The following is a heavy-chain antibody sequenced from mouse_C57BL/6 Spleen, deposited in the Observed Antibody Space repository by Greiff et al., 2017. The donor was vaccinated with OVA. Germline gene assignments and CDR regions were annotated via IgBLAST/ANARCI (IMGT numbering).Heavy chain of an antibody. V-gene: IGHV1-82*01. CDR1: GYAFSSSW. D-gene: IGHD3-2*02. CDR3: AREGLDSSVPFAY. CDR2: IYPGDGDT. Sequence: QVQLQQSGPELVKPGASVKISCKASGYAFSSSWMNWVKQRPGKGLEWIGRIYPGDGDTNYNGKFKGKATLTADKSSSTAYMQLSSLTSEDSAVYFCAREGLDSSVPFAYWGQGTLVTVSA. J-gene: IGHJ3*01.